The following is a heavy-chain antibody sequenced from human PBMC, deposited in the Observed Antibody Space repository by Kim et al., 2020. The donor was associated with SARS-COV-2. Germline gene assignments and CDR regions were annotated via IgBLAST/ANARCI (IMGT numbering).Heavy chain of an antibody. Sequence: TRYRRSFQDQVTISADNSISTAYLQWSSLRASDTGMYYCARRSGWYTDYWGQGTLVTVSS. D-gene: IGHD6-19*01. J-gene: IGHJ4*02. V-gene: IGHV5-51*01. CDR2: T. CDR3: ARRSGWYTDY.